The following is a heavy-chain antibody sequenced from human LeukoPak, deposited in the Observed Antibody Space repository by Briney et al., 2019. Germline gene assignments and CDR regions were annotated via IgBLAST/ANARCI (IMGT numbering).Heavy chain of an antibody. Sequence: GGSLRLSCAASGFTFSSYAMHWVRQAPGKGLEWVAVISYDGSNKYYPDSVKGRFTISRDNSKNTLYLQMNSLRAEDTAVYYCAREYAAAGYFDYWGQGTLVTVSS. V-gene: IGHV3-30*04. CDR1: GFTFSSYA. CDR3: AREYAAAGYFDY. J-gene: IGHJ4*02. CDR2: ISYDGSNK. D-gene: IGHD6-13*01.